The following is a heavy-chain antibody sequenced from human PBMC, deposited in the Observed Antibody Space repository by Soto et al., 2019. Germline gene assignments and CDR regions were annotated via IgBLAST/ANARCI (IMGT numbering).Heavy chain of an antibody. CDR1: GYTFTTYD. D-gene: IGHD3-3*01. J-gene: IGHJ6*02. CDR2: MDPNSGST. CDR3: ARERKFDFWRKGLDV. Sequence: QAQLVQSGAEVRKPGASVKVSCKASGYTFTTYDINWVRQAPGQGLEWLGWMDPNSGSTGYAQNFQRRITMTRNLSSNTAHMELSSLQSEDTAVYYCARERKFDFWRKGLDVWGQGTTVTVSS. V-gene: IGHV1-8*01.